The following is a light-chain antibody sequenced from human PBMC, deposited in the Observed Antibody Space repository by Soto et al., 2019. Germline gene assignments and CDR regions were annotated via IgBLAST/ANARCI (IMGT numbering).Light chain of an antibody. Sequence: QPVLTQPPSASGTPGQRITISCSGTTSNIGSNYVYWYQQLPGTAPKLLIYSNNQRPSGVPDRFSGSKSGTSASLAISGLRSADEADYYCATWDDSLSGGGEVFGGGTKVTVL. V-gene: IGLV1-47*01. CDR3: ATWDDSLSGGGEV. J-gene: IGLJ3*02. CDR2: SNN. CDR1: TSNIGSNY.